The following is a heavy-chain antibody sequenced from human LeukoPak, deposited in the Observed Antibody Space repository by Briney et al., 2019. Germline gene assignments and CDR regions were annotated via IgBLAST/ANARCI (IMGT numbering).Heavy chain of an antibody. D-gene: IGHD3-10*01. Sequence: PGGSLRLSCAASGFTFSSYAMSWVRQAPGKGLEWVSAISGSGGSTYYADSVKGRFTISRDNSKNTLYLQMNSLRAEDTAVYYCARVITMVRGVINYYFDYWGQGTLVTVSS. J-gene: IGHJ4*02. CDR2: ISGSGGST. CDR1: GFTFSSYA. CDR3: ARVITMVRGVINYYFDY. V-gene: IGHV3-23*01.